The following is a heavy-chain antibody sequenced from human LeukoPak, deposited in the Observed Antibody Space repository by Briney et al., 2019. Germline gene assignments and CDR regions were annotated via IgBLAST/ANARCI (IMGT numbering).Heavy chain of an antibody. CDR1: GFTFSNYA. J-gene: IGHJ3*02. D-gene: IGHD3-3*01. V-gene: IGHV3-23*01. CDR3: AKGYYDFWSGYYSRHDAFDI. CDR2: ISGSGGST. Sequence: GGSLRLSCAASGFTFSNYAMSWVRQAPGKGLEWVSAISGSGGSTYYADSVKGRFTISRDNSKNTLYLQMNSLRAEDTAVYYCAKGYYDFWSGYYSRHDAFDIWGQGTMVTVSS.